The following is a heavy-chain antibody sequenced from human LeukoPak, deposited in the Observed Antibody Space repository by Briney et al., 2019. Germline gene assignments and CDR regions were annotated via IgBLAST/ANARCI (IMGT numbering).Heavy chain of an antibody. V-gene: IGHV1-69*05. CDR3: ARERYYDSSGYEGTQS. J-gene: IGHJ5*02. CDR1: GGTFSSYA. D-gene: IGHD3-22*01. Sequence: SVKVSCKASGGTFSSYAISWVRQAPGQGLEWMGGIIPIFGTANYAQKFQGRVRITTDESTSTAYMELSSLRSEDTAVYYCARERYYDSSGYEGTQSWRQGTLVTVSS. CDR2: IIPIFGTA.